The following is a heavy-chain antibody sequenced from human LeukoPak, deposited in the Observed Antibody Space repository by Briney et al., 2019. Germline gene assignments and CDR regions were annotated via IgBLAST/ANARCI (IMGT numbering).Heavy chain of an antibody. CDR3: AREIVGVTLFDY. J-gene: IGHJ4*02. Sequence: SETLSLTCAVSGDSISSVTYSWHWIRQPPGKGLEWIGFIHYSGNTYCNPSLMGRVTMAVDTSKNQFSLKLNSVTAADTAVYYCAREIVGVTLFDYWGQGTLVTVSS. V-gene: IGHV4-30-4*07. CDR1: GDSISSVTYS. D-gene: IGHD1-26*01. CDR2: IHYSGNT.